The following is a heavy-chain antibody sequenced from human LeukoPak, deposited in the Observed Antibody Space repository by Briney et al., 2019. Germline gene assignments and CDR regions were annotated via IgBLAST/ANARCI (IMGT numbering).Heavy chain of an antibody. CDR1: GGSISSYY. CDR2: IYYSGST. D-gene: IGHD6-19*01. J-gene: IGHJ4*02. V-gene: IGHV4-59*01. Sequence: SETLSLTCTVSGGSISSYYWSWIRQPPGKGLEWIGYIYYSGSTNYNPSLKSRVTISVDTSKNQFSLKLSSVTAADTAVYYCARDRGSSGRYEPDFDYWGQGTLVTVSS. CDR3: ARDRGSSGRYEPDFDY.